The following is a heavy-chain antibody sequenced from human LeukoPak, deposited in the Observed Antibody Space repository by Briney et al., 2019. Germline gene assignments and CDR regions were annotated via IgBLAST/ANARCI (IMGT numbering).Heavy chain of an antibody. V-gene: IGHV5-51*01. J-gene: IGHJ3*02. CDR1: GYSFINYW. D-gene: IGHD6-19*01. CDR2: IYPGDSDT. CDR3: ARRIRGAYNSGWYYAFDI. Sequence: GESLKISCKSSGYSFINYWIGWVRQMPGKGLEWMGVIYPGDSDTRYSPSFQGQVTISADKSISIAYLQWGSLKASDTAIYYCARRIRGAYNSGWYYAFDIWGQGTMVTVSS.